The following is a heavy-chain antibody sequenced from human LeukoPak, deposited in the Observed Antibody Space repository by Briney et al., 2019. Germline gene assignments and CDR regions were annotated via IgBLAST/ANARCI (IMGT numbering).Heavy chain of an antibody. V-gene: IGHV4-30-2*01. CDR2: IYHSGTT. CDR1: GGSTTSGGHY. J-gene: IGHJ5*02. D-gene: IGHD2-2*01. Sequence: SQTLSLTCTVAGGSTTSGGHYWSWIRQPPGKGLEWIGYIYHSGTTYYNLSLQSRVTISVDRFKNQFFLRLSSVTAADTAVYYCARYCSSNSCSQGGFDPWGQGTLVTVSS. CDR3: ARYCSSNSCSQGGFDP.